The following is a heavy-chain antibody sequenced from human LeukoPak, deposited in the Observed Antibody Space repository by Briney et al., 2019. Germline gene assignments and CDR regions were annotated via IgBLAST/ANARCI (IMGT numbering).Heavy chain of an antibody. CDR1: GGSISSYY. V-gene: IGHV4-59*01. D-gene: IGHD1-26*01. CDR3: ARTLPFAGFDY. J-gene: IGHJ4*02. Sequence: SETLSLTCTVSGGSISSYYRSWIRQPPGKGLEWIGYIYYSGSTNYNPSLKSRVTISVDTSKNQFSLKLSSVTAADTAVYYCARTLPFAGFDYWGQGTLVTVSS. CDR2: IYYSGST.